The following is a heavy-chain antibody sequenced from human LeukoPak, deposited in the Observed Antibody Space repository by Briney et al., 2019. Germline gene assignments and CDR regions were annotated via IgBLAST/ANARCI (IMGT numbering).Heavy chain of an antibody. CDR1: GGTFSSYA. CDR2: IIPIFGTA. V-gene: IGHV1-69*13. J-gene: IGHJ4*02. D-gene: IGHD1-7*01. Sequence: ASVKVSCKASGGTFSSYAISWVQQAPGQGLEWMGGIIPIFGTANYAQKFQGRVTITADESTSTAYMELSSLRSEDTAVYYCARVFTNYEFDYWGQGTLVTVSS. CDR3: ARVFTNYEFDY.